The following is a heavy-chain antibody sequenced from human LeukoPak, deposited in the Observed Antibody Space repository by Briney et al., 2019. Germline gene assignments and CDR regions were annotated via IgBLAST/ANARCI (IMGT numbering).Heavy chain of an antibody. CDR2: INPNSGNT. J-gene: IGHJ4*02. V-gene: IGHV1-8*03. CDR1: GYTFTSYD. D-gene: IGHD1-26*01. Sequence: AASVKVSCKASGYTFTSYDINWVRQAAGQGLEWMGWINPNSGNTVYAQKLEGRVTITRNTSISTAYMELSSLRSEDTAVYYCASSRGIVGASAFDYWGQGTLVTVSS. CDR3: ASSRGIVGASAFDY.